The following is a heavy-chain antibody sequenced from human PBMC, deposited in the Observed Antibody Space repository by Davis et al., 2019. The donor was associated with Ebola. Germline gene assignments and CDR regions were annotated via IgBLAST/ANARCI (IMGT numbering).Heavy chain of an antibody. Sequence: KVSCKGSGYSFPLYWIGWVRQLPGKGLEWMGIIFPADSDTKYSPSFQGQVTISADNSIRTAYLQWSSLKASDTAMYYCARAGSGWAEDAFDIWGQGTMVTVS. CDR3: ARAGSGWAEDAFDI. V-gene: IGHV5-51*01. CDR2: IFPADSDT. CDR1: GYSFPLYW. J-gene: IGHJ3*02. D-gene: IGHD6-19*01.